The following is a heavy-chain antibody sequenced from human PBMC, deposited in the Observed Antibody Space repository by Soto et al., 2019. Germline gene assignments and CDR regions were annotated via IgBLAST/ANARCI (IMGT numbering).Heavy chain of an antibody. CDR1: GFTFSSYA. CDR3: AGSRWYHYYYGMDV. D-gene: IGHD1-26*01. Sequence: GGSLRLSCAASGFTFSSYAMSWVRQAPGKGLEWVSAISGSGGSTYYADSVKGRFTISRDNSKNTLYLQMNSLRAEDTAVYYCAGSRWYHYYYGMDVWGQGTTVTVSS. CDR2: ISGSGGST. V-gene: IGHV3-23*01. J-gene: IGHJ6*02.